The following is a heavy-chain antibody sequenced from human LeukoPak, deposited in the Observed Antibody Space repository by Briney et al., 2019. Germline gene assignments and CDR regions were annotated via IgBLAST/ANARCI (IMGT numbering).Heavy chain of an antibody. Sequence: ASVKVSCEASGYTFTSYGIAWVRQAPGQGLQWMGWISANNGDTSYSQKLQGRVTMTTDTSTSTAYMELRSLRSDDTAVYYCARDTGYVSFFDYWGQGTLVTVSS. CDR1: GYTFTSYG. V-gene: IGHV1-18*01. D-gene: IGHD2-2*01. J-gene: IGHJ4*02. CDR3: ARDTGYVSFFDY. CDR2: ISANNGDT.